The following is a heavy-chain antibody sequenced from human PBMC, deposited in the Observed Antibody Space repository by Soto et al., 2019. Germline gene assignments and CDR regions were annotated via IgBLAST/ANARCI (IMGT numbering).Heavy chain of an antibody. CDR2: INTDGSDT. CDR3: ARGDRGAFDL. CDR1: GFTFSSYL. V-gene: IGHV3-74*01. Sequence: GGSLRLSCAAAGFTFSSYLMHWVRQAPGKGLVWVSRINTDGSDTIYADSVKDRFTVSRDNAKNTLYLQMNSLRAEDTAVYYCARGDRGAFDLWGQGTMVTVS. D-gene: IGHD2-21*02. J-gene: IGHJ3*01.